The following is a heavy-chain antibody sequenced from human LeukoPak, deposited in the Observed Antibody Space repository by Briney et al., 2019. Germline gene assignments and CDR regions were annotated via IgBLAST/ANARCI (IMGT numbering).Heavy chain of an antibody. D-gene: IGHD3-22*01. CDR3: ARGLRYYYDSSGYYIS. CDR2: INPNSGGT. J-gene: IGHJ5*02. Sequence: ASVKVSCKASGFAFTGYYLHWVRQAPGQGLEWMGWINPNSGGTNYAQKFQGRVTMTRDTSISTAYMELSRLRSDDTAVYYCARGLRYYYDSSGYYISWGQGTLVTVSS. CDR1: GFAFTGYY. V-gene: IGHV1-2*02.